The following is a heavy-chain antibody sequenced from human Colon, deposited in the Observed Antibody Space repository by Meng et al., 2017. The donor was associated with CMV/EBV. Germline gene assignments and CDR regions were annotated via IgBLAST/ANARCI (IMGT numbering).Heavy chain of an antibody. CDR3: AKGWGYGDYG. V-gene: IGHV3-23*01. CDR2: ISGSGGST. J-gene: IGHJ4*02. Sequence: GGSLRLSCAASGFTSTIYAMNWVRQAPGKGLEWVSAISGSGGSTYYADSVKGRFTISRDNSKNTLYLQMNSLRAEDTAVYYCAKGWGYGDYGWGQGTLVTVSS. D-gene: IGHD4-17*01. CDR1: GFTSTIYA.